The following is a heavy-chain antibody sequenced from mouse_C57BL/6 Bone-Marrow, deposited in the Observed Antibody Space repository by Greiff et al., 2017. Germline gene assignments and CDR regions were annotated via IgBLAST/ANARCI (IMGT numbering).Heavy chain of an antibody. CDR1: GYTFTSYW. CDR3: ARVGDGFAY. V-gene: IGHV1-69*01. Sequence: VQLQQPGAELVMPGASVKLSCKVSGYTFTSYWMHWVKQRPGQGLEWIGEIDPSDSYTNYNQKLKGKSTLTVDKSSSTAYMQLGSLTSEDSAVYYCARVGDGFAYWGQGTLVTVSA. D-gene: IGHD1-2*01. J-gene: IGHJ3*01. CDR2: IDPSDSYT.